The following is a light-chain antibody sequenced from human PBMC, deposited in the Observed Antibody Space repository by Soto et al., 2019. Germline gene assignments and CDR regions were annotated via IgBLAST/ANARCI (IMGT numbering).Light chain of an antibody. CDR2: AAS. CDR3: QQTYIAPRA. CDR1: QSIDTY. Sequence: DIQLTQSPSSLSASVGDRVTITCRASQSIDTYIHWYQEKPGKVPKLLIYAASSLASGVPSRFSGSGSGAVFTLTISSLQPEDFATYYCQQTYIAPRAFGQGTKVDSK. V-gene: IGKV1-39*01. J-gene: IGKJ1*01.